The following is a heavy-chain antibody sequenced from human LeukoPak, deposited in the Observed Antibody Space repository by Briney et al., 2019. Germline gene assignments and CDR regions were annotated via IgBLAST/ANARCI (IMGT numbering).Heavy chain of an antibody. D-gene: IGHD3-16*02. V-gene: IGHV1-8*01. Sequence: GASGKVSCKASGYTFTSYDINWVRQATGQGLVWMGWMNPNSGNTGSAQRFQGRITMTRDTSISTAYMELSSLRSEDTAVYYCARGPLVRLPSSFDPWGQGTLVTVSS. CDR3: ARGPLVRLPSSFDP. J-gene: IGHJ5*02. CDR2: MNPNSGNT. CDR1: GYTFTSYD.